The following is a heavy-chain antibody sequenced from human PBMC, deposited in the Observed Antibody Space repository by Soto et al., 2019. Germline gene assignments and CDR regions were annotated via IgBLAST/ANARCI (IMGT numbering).Heavy chain of an antibody. D-gene: IGHD4-17*01. Sequence: PSETLSLTCTVSYASINNYHWTWIRQHPGKGLEWIGYIYYSGSTSYYPSLKSRVTISVDTSKNQFSLKLSSVTAADTAVYYCARCPATVVTTLLFDYWGQGTLVTVSS. CDR2: IYYSGST. CDR3: ARCPATVVTTLLFDY. CDR1: YASINNYH. V-gene: IGHV4-59*06. J-gene: IGHJ4*02.